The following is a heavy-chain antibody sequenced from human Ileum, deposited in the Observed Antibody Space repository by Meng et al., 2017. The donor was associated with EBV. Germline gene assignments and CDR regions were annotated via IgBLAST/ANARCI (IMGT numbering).Heavy chain of an antibody. J-gene: IGHJ4*02. Sequence: QVPRKEAGPGLFKPSQPAALPSAVSVASSSGGAYHWSWIRPPPGKGLEWIGHSGSHSYNPSLRSRLTISVDPSKNQFSLRLDSATAADTAVYYCAIYAEGAGGKGYWGQGTLVTVSS. CDR1: VASSSGGAYH. CDR2: SGSH. D-gene: IGHD6-13*01. CDR3: AIYAEGAGGKGY. V-gene: IGHV4-30-4*01.